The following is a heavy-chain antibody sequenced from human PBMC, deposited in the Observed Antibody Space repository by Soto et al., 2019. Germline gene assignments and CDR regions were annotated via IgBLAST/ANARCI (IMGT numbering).Heavy chain of an antibody. V-gene: IGHV4-31*03. CDR1: GGSISSGGYY. J-gene: IGHJ4*02. CDR3: ARVRGYGSGSWEYFDY. CDR2: IYYSGST. D-gene: IGHD3-10*01. Sequence: PSETLSLTCTVSGGSISSGGYYWSWIRQHTGKGLEWIGYIYYSGSTYYNPSLKSRVTISVDTSKNQFSLKLSSVTAADTAVYYCARVRGYGSGSWEYFDYWGQGTLVTVSS.